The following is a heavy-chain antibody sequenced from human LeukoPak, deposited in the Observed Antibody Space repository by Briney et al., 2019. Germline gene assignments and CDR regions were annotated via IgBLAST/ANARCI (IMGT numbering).Heavy chain of an antibody. V-gene: IGHV4-4*07. CDR1: GGSISSYY. J-gene: IGHJ6*03. D-gene: IGHD2-15*01. CDR3: ARTTEGYCRGGSCYYYYYYMDV. CDR2: IYTSGST. Sequence: PSETLSLTCTVSGGSISSYYWSWIRQPAGKGLEWIGRIYTSGSTNYNPSLKSRVTMSVDTSKKQFSLKLSSVTATDTAVYYCARTTEGYCRGGSCYYYYYYMDVWGKGTTVTVSS.